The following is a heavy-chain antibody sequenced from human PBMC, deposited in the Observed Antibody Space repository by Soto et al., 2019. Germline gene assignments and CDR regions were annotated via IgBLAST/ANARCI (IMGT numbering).Heavy chain of an antibody. CDR3: ACIFSGGYGYGFYYYGMDV. CDR1: GDSISSSTYY. D-gene: IGHD5-18*01. J-gene: IGHJ6*02. CDR2: IYYSGST. V-gene: IGHV4-39*01. Sequence: SETLSLTCNVSGDSISSSTYYWGWICQPPGKGLEWIGSIYYSGSTYYNPSLKSRVTISVDTSKNQFSLKLSSVTAADTAVYYCACIFSGGYGYGFYYYGMDVWGQGTTVTVSS.